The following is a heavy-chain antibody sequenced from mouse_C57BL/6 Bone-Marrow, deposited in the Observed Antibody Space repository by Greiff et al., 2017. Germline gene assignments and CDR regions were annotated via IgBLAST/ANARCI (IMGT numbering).Heavy chain of an antibody. J-gene: IGHJ3*01. CDR3: AREGVYYGSSYVAWFAY. CDR1: GYSITSGYY. D-gene: IGHD1-1*01. V-gene: IGHV3-6*01. Sequence: EVQLVESGPGLVKPSQSLSLTCSVTGYSITSGYYWNWIRQFPGNKLEWMGYISYDGSNNYNPSLKNRISITRDKSKNQFFLKLNSVTTEDTATYYCAREGVYYGSSYVAWFAYWGQGTLVTVSA. CDR2: ISYDGSN.